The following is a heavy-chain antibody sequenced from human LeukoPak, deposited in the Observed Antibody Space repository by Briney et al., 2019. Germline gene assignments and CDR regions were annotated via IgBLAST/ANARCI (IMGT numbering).Heavy chain of an antibody. Sequence: GGSLRLSCAASGFTFSSYWMSWVRQAPGKGLEWVANIKQDGSEKYYVDSVKGLFTISRDNAKNSLYLQMNSLRAGDTAVYYCAKDYEYNSNTWYFHWGRGTLVSVSS. CDR2: IKQDGSEK. V-gene: IGHV3-7*03. J-gene: IGHJ4*02. D-gene: IGHD6-13*01. CDR3: AKDYEYNSNTWYFH. CDR1: GFTFSSYW.